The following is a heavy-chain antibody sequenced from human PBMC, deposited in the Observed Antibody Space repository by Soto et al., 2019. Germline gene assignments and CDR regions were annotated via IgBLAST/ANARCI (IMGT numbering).Heavy chain of an antibody. CDR1: GGCLSSSNW. D-gene: IGHD2-8*01. J-gene: IGHJ6*02. Sequence: PSDTLSLTCAVPGGCLSSSNWWSWVRQPPGKGLEWIGEIYHSGSTNYTPSLKSRVTISVDKSKNQCSLKLSSVTAADTAVYYFASVLGRHTQKYAMDVWGQGPTFTSP. CDR3: ASVLGRHTQKYAMDV. V-gene: IGHV4-4*02. CDR2: IYHSGST.